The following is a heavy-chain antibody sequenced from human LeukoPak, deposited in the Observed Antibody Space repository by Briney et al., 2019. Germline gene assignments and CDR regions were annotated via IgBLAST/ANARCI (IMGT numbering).Heavy chain of an antibody. V-gene: IGHV1-69*05. D-gene: IGHD6-13*01. J-gene: IGHJ4*02. CDR2: IIPIFGTA. CDR1: GGTFSSYA. Sequence: ASVKVSCKASGGTFSSYAISWVRQAPGQGLEWMGGIIPIFGTANYAQKFQGRVTITTDESTSTAYMELNSLRSEDTAVYYCARVGYSSSVEYYFDYWGQGTLVTVSS. CDR3: ARVGYSSSVEYYFDY.